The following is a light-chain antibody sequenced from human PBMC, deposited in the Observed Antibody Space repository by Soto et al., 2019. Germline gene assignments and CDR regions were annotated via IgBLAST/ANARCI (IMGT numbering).Light chain of an antibody. Sequence: SVLPQPRSVSGAPGQSVTISCTGTSSDVGDYNYVSWYQHPPGKAPKLMIYDVSKRPSGVPNRFSGSRSGNTASLTISGLQAEDEADYYCCSYAGSYTWVFGTGTKVTVL. CDR1: SSDVGDYNY. J-gene: IGLJ1*01. CDR2: DVS. V-gene: IGLV2-11*01. CDR3: CSYAGSYTWV.